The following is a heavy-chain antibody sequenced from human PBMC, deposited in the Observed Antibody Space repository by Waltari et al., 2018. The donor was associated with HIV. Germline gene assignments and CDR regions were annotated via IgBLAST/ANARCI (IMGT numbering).Heavy chain of an antibody. J-gene: IGHJ4*02. CDR3: ARQESIVGGTGWHPFDY. D-gene: IGHD1-26*01. Sequence: EVQLVQSGAEVKQPGESLKISCKGSGYSFTSYWIGWVCQMPGQGLEWMGISYPGDSETRYSPSCQGQVTISADKAISTAYLQWSSLKASDTAMYYCARQESIVGGTGWHPFDYWGQGTLVTVSS. CDR2: SYPGDSET. V-gene: IGHV5-51*01. CDR1: GYSFTSYW.